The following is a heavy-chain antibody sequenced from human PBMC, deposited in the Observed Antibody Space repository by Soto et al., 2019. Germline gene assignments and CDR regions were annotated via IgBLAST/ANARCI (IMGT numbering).Heavy chain of an antibody. V-gene: IGHV4-34*01. Sequence: QVQLQQWGAGLLKPSETLSLTCAVYGGSFSGYYWSWIRQPPGKGLEWIGEIKHSGSTNYNPSLKSRVTISIDTSENQFSLKPSSVTAADTAIYYCARDSLGIAVLGTGRSKNNWFDPWGQGTLVTVSS. D-gene: IGHD6-19*01. CDR2: IKHSGST. CDR3: ARDSLGIAVLGTGRSKNNWFDP. CDR1: GGSFSGYY. J-gene: IGHJ5*02.